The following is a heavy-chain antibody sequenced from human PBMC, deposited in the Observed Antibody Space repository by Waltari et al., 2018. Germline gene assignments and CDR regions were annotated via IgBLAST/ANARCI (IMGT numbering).Heavy chain of an antibody. CDR2: ITWDARST. Sequence: EVQLEESGGGVVQPGGSLRLSCAASGFPLDDFSMPWVRQAPGKGLEWVSLITWDARSTYYADSVKGRFAISRDNGKDFLYLQMNSLRPDDTALYYCVKEAAGYDSLIANGLDVWGQGTTVTVSS. CDR3: VKEAAGYDSLIANGLDV. D-gene: IGHD3-9*01. V-gene: IGHV3-43D*04. J-gene: IGHJ6*02. CDR1: GFPLDDFS.